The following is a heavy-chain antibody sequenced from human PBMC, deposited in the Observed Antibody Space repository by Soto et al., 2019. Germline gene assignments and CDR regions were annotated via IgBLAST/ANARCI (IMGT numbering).Heavy chain of an antibody. D-gene: IGHD2-2*01. CDR3: SIGSWSAETFDV. CDR2: IITMLTVT. CDR1: GGTFNTYT. V-gene: IGHV1-69*02. J-gene: IGHJ3*01. Sequence: QVHLIQSGAEVKKPGSSVKVSCKAAGGTFNTYTLIWVRQAPGHGLEWMGRIITMLTVTNSAQKFQGRLTLTADKSTGTAFMELTSLRSDYTAVYYCSIGSWSAETFDVWGQGTMVTVSS.